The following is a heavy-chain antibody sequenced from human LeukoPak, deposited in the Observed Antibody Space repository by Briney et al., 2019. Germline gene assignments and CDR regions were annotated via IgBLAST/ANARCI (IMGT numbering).Heavy chain of an antibody. Sequence: SETLSLTCTVSGGSISSSHYYWGSIRQPPGKGLEWIGEINHSGSTNYNPSLKSRVTISVDTSKNQFSLKLSSVTAADTAVYYCARVGEPMTTVTTYPNWFDPWGQGTLVTVSS. D-gene: IGHD4-17*01. CDR1: GGSISSSHYY. V-gene: IGHV4-39*07. CDR2: INHSGST. J-gene: IGHJ5*02. CDR3: ARVGEPMTTVTTYPNWFDP.